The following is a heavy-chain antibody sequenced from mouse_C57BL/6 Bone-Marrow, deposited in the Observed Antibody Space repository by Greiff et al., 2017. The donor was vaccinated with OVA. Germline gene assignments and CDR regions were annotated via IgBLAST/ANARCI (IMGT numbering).Heavy chain of an antibody. Sequence: VKLQQPGAELVMPGASVKLSCKASGYTFTSYWMHWVKQRPGQGLEWIGEIDPSDSYTNYNQKFKGKSTLTVDKSSSTAYMQLSSLTSEDSAVYYCARGDYDAAWFAYWGQGTLVTVSA. CDR3: ARGDYDAAWFAY. V-gene: IGHV1-69*01. J-gene: IGHJ3*01. D-gene: IGHD2-4*01. CDR2: IDPSDSYT. CDR1: GYTFTSYW.